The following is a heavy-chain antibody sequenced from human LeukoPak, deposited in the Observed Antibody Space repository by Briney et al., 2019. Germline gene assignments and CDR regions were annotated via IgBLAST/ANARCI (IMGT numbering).Heavy chain of an antibody. J-gene: IGHJ4*02. D-gene: IGHD3-22*01. CDR3: ARDSYRRGWLLGQGYYFDY. V-gene: IGHV1-18*01. CDR2: ISAYNGNT. Sequence: GASVKVSCKASGYTFTSYGISWVRQAPGQGLEWMGWISAYNGNTNYAQKLQGRVTMTTDTSTSTAYMELRSLRSDDTAVYYRARDSYRRGWLLGQGYYFDYWGQGTLVTVSS. CDR1: GYTFTSYG.